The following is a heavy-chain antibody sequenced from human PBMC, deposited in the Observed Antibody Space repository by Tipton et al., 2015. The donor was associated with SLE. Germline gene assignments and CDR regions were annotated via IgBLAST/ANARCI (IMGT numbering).Heavy chain of an antibody. D-gene: IGHD2-15*01. V-gene: IGHV3-66*02. Sequence: SLRLSCAASGFTVSSNYMSWVRQAPGKGLEWVSVIYSGGSTYYADSVKGRFTISRDNSKNTLYLQMNGLRAEDTAVYYCARDCLPDAFDIWGQGTMVTV. CDR3: ARDCLPDAFDI. CDR2: IYSGGST. CDR1: GFTVSSNY. J-gene: IGHJ3*02.